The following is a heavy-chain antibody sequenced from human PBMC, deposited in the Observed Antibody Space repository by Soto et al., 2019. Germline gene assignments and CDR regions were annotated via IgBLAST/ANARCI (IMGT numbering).Heavy chain of an antibody. CDR2: MNPNSGNT. Sequence: AAAQVSCKASGYTFTSYEINWLRQATGQGLEWLGWMNPNSGNTGYAQKFQGRVTMTRNTSISTAYVELSRLRSEETAVYYCARGVRSMVRGFIFPPWQYCFDYWGPGTLVTVSS. V-gene: IGHV1-8*01. J-gene: IGHJ4*02. CDR3: ARGVRSMVRGFIFPPWQYCFDY. CDR1: GYTFTSYE. D-gene: IGHD3-10*01.